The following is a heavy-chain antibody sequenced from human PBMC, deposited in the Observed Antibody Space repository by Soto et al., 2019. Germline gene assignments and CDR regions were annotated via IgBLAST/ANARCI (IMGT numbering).Heavy chain of an antibody. V-gene: IGHV3-7*01. CDR2: IKQTGSEK. Sequence: GGSLRLSCVASGFTFSSFYMGWVRQAPGKGLEWVANIKQTGSEKYYVDSVKGRFTISRDDAKNSLYLQMNSLRAEDTAVYYCAREWGYFDYWGQGTLVTVSS. D-gene: IGHD1-26*01. CDR3: AREWGYFDY. CDR1: GFTFSSFY. J-gene: IGHJ4*02.